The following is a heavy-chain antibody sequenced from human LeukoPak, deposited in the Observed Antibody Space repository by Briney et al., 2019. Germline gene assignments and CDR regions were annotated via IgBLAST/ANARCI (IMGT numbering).Heavy chain of an antibody. V-gene: IGHV3-30-3*01. D-gene: IGHD3-10*01. CDR2: ISYDGSNK. CDR3: ARDPRIKARLPPDY. J-gene: IGHJ4*02. CDR1: GFTFSSYA. Sequence: AGGPLRLSCAASGFTFSSYAMHWVRQAPGKGLEWVAVISYDGSNKYYADSVKGRFTISRDNSKNTLYLQMNSLRAEDTAVYYCARDPRIKARLPPDYWGQGTLVTVSS.